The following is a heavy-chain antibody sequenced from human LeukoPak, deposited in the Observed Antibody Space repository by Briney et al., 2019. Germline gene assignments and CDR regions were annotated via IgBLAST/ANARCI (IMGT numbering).Heavy chain of an antibody. Sequence: PGGSLRLSCAASGFAVSTYVMNWFRQAPGKGLEWVSTISGSGGSTYYADSVKGRFTISRDNSKNTLYLQMNSLRAEDTAVYYCAKSPVTIAVLWFDPWGQGTLVTVSS. CDR2: ISGSGGST. V-gene: IGHV3-23*01. CDR1: GFAVSTYV. D-gene: IGHD1-14*01. J-gene: IGHJ5*02. CDR3: AKSPVTIAVLWFDP.